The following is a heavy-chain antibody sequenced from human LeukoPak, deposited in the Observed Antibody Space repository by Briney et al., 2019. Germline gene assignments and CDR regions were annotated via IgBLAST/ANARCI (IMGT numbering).Heavy chain of an antibody. V-gene: IGHV3-23*01. CDR1: GFTFSSYA. CDR2: ISGSGGST. D-gene: IGHD2-2*01. J-gene: IGHJ3*02. Sequence: GGSLRLSCAASGFTFSSYAMSWVRQAPGKGLEWVSAISGSGGSTYYADPVKGRFTISRDNSKSTLYLQMNSLRAEDTAVYYCAKVKEYQLPYDAFDIWGQGTMVTVSS. CDR3: AKVKEYQLPYDAFDI.